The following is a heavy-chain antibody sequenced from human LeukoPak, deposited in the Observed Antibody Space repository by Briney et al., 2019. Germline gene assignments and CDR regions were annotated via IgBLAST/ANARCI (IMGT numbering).Heavy chain of an antibody. CDR2: ISAYNGNT. Sequence: ASVKVSCKASGYTFTGYYMHWVRQAPGQGLEWMGWISAYNGNTNYAQKLQGRVTMTTDTSTSTAYMELRSLRSDDTAVYYCARDKVAGTGWAFDYWGQGTLVTVSS. V-gene: IGHV1-18*04. J-gene: IGHJ4*02. CDR3: ARDKVAGTGWAFDY. CDR1: GYTFTGYY. D-gene: IGHD6-19*01.